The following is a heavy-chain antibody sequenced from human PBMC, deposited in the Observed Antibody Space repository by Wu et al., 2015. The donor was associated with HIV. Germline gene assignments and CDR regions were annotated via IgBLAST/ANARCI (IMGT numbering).Heavy chain of an antibody. Sequence: VQLVQSGAEMKKPGSSVKLSCKASGDSFSSYAINWVRQAPGQGLEWMGWISAYNGNTNYAQKFQGRVTLTTDTSTSTAYMELRSLRSDETAVYYCARVWTYYYDSSGYSGSNYYYYGMDVWGQGTTVTVSS. CDR1: GDSFSSYA. CDR2: ISAYNGNT. V-gene: IGHV1-18*01. J-gene: IGHJ6*02. D-gene: IGHD3-22*01. CDR3: ARVWTYYYDSSGYSGSNYYYYGMDV.